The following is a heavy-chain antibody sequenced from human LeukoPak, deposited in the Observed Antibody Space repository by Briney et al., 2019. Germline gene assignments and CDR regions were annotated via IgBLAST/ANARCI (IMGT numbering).Heavy chain of an antibody. J-gene: IGHJ1*01. Sequence: PSETLSLTCTVSGGSISSYYWSWIRLPAGKGLEWIGRIYSSGSTNYNPSLKSRVTMSVDTSKNQFSLKLSSVTAVDTAVYYCVRSDYFWSGHYGYWGQGTLVTVSS. CDR2: IYSSGST. V-gene: IGHV4-4*07. CDR3: VRSDYFWSGHYGY. D-gene: IGHD3-3*01. CDR1: GGSISSYY.